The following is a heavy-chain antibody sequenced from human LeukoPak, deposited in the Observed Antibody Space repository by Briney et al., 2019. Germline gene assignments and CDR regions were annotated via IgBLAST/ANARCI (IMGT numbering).Heavy chain of an antibody. CDR2: IYYSGST. CDR1: DGSISSGGYY. V-gene: IGHV4-31*03. Sequence: PSETLSLTCTVSDGSISSGGYYWSWIRQHPGKGLEWIGYIYYSGSTYYNPSLKSRVTISVDTSKNQLSLKLSSVTAADTAVYYCARGQLADYSNYWFDPWGQGTLVTVSS. CDR3: ARGQLADYSNYWFDP. D-gene: IGHD4-11*01. J-gene: IGHJ5*02.